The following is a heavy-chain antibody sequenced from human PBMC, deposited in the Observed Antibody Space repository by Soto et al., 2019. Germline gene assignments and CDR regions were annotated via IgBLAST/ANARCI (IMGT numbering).Heavy chain of an antibody. CDR2: ISSSSSTI. V-gene: IGHV3-48*01. Sequence: EVQLVESGGGLVQPGGSLRLSCAASGFTFSSYSMNWVRQAPGKGLEWVSYISSSSSTIYYAVSVKGRFTISRDNAKNSLYLQMNSLRAEDTAVYYCARANYYGSPGDFDYWGQGTLVTVSS. CDR3: ARANYYGSPGDFDY. CDR1: GFTFSSYS. D-gene: IGHD3-10*01. J-gene: IGHJ4*02.